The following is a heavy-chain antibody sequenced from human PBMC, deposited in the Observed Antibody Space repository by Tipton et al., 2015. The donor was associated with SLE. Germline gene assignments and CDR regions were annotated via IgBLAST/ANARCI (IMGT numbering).Heavy chain of an antibody. CDR3: VRERKYVVRFRELVAPDL. V-gene: IGHV4-39*07. Sequence: LSLTCTVSGGSISSKNYYWGWIRQPPGKGLEWIGSIHYSGSTYDNPSFKSRVAISVDTSKNQFSLKLSSVTAADTAMYYCVRERKYVVRFRELVAPDLWGQGTAITVSS. CDR2: IHYSGST. D-gene: IGHD1-26*01. J-gene: IGHJ3*01. CDR1: GGSISSKNYY.